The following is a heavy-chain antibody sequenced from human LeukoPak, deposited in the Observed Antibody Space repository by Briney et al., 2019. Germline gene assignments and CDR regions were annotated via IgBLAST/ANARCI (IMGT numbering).Heavy chain of an antibody. CDR3: ARDGSRPSYYDILTGYPPKNNWFDP. CDR2: INTNTGNP. Sequence: GASVKVSCKASGYTFTSYAMNWVRQAPGQGLEWMGWINTNTGNPTYAQGFTGRFVFSLDTSVSTAYLQISSLKAEDTAVYYCARDGSRPSYYDILTGYPPKNNWFDPWGQGTLVTVSS. CDR1: GYTFTSYA. V-gene: IGHV7-4-1*02. D-gene: IGHD3-9*01. J-gene: IGHJ5*02.